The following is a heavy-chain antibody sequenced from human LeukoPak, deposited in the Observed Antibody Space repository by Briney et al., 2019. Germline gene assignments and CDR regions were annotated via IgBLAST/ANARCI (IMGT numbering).Heavy chain of an antibody. CDR2: ISPSGGST. CDR3: ARQVTFGYAYAYYFDY. V-gene: IGHV1-46*01. D-gene: IGHD3-16*01. J-gene: IGHJ4*02. CDR1: GYTFTSYY. Sequence: ASVKVSCKASGYTFTSYYMHWVRQAPGQGLEWMGIISPSGGSTSYAQKFQGRVTMTRDTSTSTVYMELSSLRSEDTAVYYCARQVTFGYAYAYYFDYWGQGTLVTVSS.